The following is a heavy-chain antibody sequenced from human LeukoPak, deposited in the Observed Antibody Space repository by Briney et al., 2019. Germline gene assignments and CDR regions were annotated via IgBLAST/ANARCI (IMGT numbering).Heavy chain of an antibody. CDR1: GYTFTGYY. V-gene: IGHV1-46*01. CDR3: ARDRTPNPDPIVVVPAAMDY. CDR2: INPSGGST. D-gene: IGHD2-2*01. J-gene: IGHJ4*02. Sequence: ASVKVSCKASGYTFTGYYMHWVRQAPGQGLEWMGIINPSGGSTSYAQKFQGRVTMTRDTSTSTVYMELSSLRSEDTAVYYCARDRTPNPDPIVVVPAAMDYWGQGTLVTVSS.